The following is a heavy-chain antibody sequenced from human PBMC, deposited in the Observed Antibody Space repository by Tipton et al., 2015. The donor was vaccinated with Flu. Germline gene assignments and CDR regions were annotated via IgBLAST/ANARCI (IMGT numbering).Heavy chain of an antibody. V-gene: IGHV3-11*01. CDR2: ISSSGSTI. D-gene: IGHD3-3*01. Sequence: GSLRLSCTGSGFTFGDYTMTWVRQAPGKGLEWVSHISSSGSTINYADSVKGRFTISRDNAKNSLYLQMNSLRAEDTAIYYCARDHPPSITVFGVITDYFGMDVWGQGTTVTVSS. J-gene: IGHJ6*02. CDR1: GFTFGDYT. CDR3: ARDHPPSITVFGVITDYFGMDV.